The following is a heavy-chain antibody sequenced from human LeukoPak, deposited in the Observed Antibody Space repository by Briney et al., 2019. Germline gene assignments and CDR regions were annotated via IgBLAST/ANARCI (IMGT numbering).Heavy chain of an antibody. CDR1: GGSFSGYY. CDR3: ARGGGDYEPLDY. D-gene: IGHD4-17*01. Sequence: SETLSLTCAVYGGSFSGYYWSWIRQPPGKGLEWIGEINHSGSTNYNPSLKSRVTISVDTSKNQFPLKLSSVTAADTAVYYCARGGGDYEPLDYWGQGTLVTVSS. CDR2: INHSGST. J-gene: IGHJ4*02. V-gene: IGHV4-34*01.